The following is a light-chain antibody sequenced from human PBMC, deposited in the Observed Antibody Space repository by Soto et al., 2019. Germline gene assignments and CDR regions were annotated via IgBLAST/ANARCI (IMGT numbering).Light chain of an antibody. V-gene: IGKV3-20*01. Sequence: VMTQSPGTRSFSPWGRATLSWRSSQSVSSYYLAWYQQKPGQAPRLLIYGASSRATGIPDRFSGSGSGTEFTLTISSLRSEDFAVYYCQQSSNWPRTFGQGTKVDIK. J-gene: IGKJ1*01. CDR3: QQSSNWPRT. CDR1: QSVSSYY. CDR2: GAS.